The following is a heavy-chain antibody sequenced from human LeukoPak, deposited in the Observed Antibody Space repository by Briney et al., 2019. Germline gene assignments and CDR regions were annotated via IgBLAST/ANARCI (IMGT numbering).Heavy chain of an antibody. CDR1: GGTFSSYA. D-gene: IGHD6-19*01. Sequence: SVKVSCKASGGTFSSYAISWVRQAPGQGLEWMGGIIPIFGTANYAQKFQDRVTITADKSTSTAYMELSSLRSEDTAVYYCARGKYSSGWTDVGYWGQGTLVTVSS. CDR3: ARGKYSSGWTDVGY. V-gene: IGHV1-69*06. J-gene: IGHJ4*02. CDR2: IIPIFGTA.